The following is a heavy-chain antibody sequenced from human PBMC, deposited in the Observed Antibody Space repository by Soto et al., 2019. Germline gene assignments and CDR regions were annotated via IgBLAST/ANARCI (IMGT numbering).Heavy chain of an antibody. CDR1: GDTFTFYS. CDR3: ASSYGSGYRAFDY. CDR2: INPILSMS. V-gene: IGHV1-69*02. Sequence: QVQLVQSGAEVKKPGSSVRVSCKASGDTFTFYSINWVRQAPGLGLEWMGRINPILSMSNYAQRFQGRVTMPADKCTSTAYMELSSLRSEDTAMYYCASSYGSGYRAFDYWGQGALVTVSS. J-gene: IGHJ4*02. D-gene: IGHD3-10*01.